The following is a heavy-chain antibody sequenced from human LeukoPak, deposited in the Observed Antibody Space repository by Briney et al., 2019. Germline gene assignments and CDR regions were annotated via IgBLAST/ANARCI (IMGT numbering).Heavy chain of an antibody. CDR1: GFTFSSYA. J-gene: IGHJ4*02. CDR3: AKDPRGYNSTWQMDY. D-gene: IGHD6-13*01. Sequence: PGGSLTLSCAASGFTFSSYAMSWVRQAPGKGLEWVSAITGSGGSTLYADSVKGRFTISRDNSKNTLYLQMDSLRAEDTAVYYCAKDPRGYNSTWQMDYWGQGTLVTVSS. V-gene: IGHV3-23*01. CDR2: ITGSGGST.